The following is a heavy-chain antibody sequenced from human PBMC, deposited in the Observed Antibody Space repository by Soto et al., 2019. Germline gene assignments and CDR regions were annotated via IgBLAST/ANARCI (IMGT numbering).Heavy chain of an antibody. Sequence: QVQLVESGGGVVQPGRSLRLXXXXXGXTFSKYGMHWVRQAPGKGLEWVAVILHDGGDQRYGDSVKGRFTISRDNSKNTLYLQINSLRVEDTAVYYCARDDDRPDNGLDMWGQGTMVTVSS. CDR1: GXTFSKYG. J-gene: IGHJ3*02. D-gene: IGHD2-8*01. V-gene: IGHV3-33*05. CDR2: ILHDGGDQ. CDR3: ARDDDRPDNGLDM.